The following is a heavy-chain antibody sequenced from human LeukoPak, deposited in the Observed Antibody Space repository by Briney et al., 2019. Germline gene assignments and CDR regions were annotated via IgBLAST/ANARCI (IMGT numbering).Heavy chain of an antibody. V-gene: IGHV4-59*12. D-gene: IGHD3-16*02. CDR2: IYYSGST. Sequence: SETLSLTCTVSGGSISSYYWSWIRQPPGKGLEWIGYIYYSGSTNYNPSLKSRVTISVDTSKNQFSLKLSSVTAADTAVYYCARRADYVWGSYRYFDYWGQGTLVTVSS. CDR3: ARRADYVWGSYRYFDY. CDR1: GGSISSYY. J-gene: IGHJ4*02.